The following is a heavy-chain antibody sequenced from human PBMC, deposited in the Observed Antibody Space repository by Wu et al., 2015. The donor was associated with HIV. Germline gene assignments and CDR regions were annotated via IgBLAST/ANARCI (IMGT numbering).Heavy chain of an antibody. CDR1: GFVFITYG. Sequence: QVQLVQSGDEVKKPGASVKVSCKTSGFVFITYGIGWVRQAPGQGLEWMGWMNPNSGNTGYPQKFQGRVTMTRDTSISTAYMELSSLKSEDTAVYYCARAASFFYDKHGYYRNWYFDVWGRGTLVAVSS. J-gene: IGHJ2*01. CDR2: MNPNSGNT. V-gene: IGHV1-8*02. D-gene: IGHD3-22*01. CDR3: ARAASFFYDKHGYYRNWYFDV.